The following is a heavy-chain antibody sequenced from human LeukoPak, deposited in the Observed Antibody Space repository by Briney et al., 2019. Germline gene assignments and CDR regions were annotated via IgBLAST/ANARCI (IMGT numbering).Heavy chain of an antibody. D-gene: IGHD6-13*01. V-gene: IGHV5-51*01. CDR1: GYSFTSYW. J-gene: IGHJ6*03. Sequence: GESLQISCKGSGYSFTSYWIGWVRQMPGKGLEWMGIIYPGDSDTRYSPSFQGQVTISADKSISTAYLQWSSLKASDTAMYYCARHQGAAAGRRYYTDVWGKGTTVTVSS. CDR2: IYPGDSDT. CDR3: ARHQGAAAGRRYYTDV.